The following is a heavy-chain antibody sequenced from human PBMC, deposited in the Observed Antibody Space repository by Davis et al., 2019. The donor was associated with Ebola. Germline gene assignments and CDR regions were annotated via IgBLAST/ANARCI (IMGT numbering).Heavy chain of an antibody. CDR3: ARGGGYSYGPLLYYYYGMDV. J-gene: IGHJ6*02. CDR1: GGSLSGHY. Sequence: SETLSLTCGVYGGSLSGHYWSWIRQPPGKGLEWIGEINHSGSTNYNPSLKSRVTISVDTSKNQFSLKLSSVTAADTAVYYCARGGGYSYGPLLYYYYGMDVWGQGTTVTVSS. D-gene: IGHD5-18*01. CDR2: INHSGST. V-gene: IGHV4-34*01.